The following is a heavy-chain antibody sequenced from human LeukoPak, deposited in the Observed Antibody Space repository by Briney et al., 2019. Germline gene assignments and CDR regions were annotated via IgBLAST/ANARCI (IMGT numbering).Heavy chain of an antibody. D-gene: IGHD3-3*01. V-gene: IGHV4-59*01. CDR3: ASRSSIWSGYQDTLYYFDS. CDR2: IYYSGST. CDR1: GGSISSYY. J-gene: IGHJ4*02. Sequence: SETLSLTCTVSGGSISSYYWSWIRQPPGKRLEWIGHIYYSGSTNYNPSLKSRVTISVDTSKHQFSLKLSSVTAADTAVYYCASRSSIWSGYQDTLYYFDSWGQGTLVTVSS.